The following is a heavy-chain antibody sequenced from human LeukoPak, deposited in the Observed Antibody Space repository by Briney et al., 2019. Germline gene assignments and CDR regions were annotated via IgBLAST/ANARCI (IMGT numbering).Heavy chain of an antibody. J-gene: IGHJ4*02. CDR2: INPSGGST. CDR3: ARDPTVAAAGRSNDY. D-gene: IGHD6-13*01. V-gene: IGHV1-46*01. CDR1: GYTFTSYY. Sequence: GASVKVSCKASGYTFTSYYMHWVRQAPGQGLEWMGIINPSGGSTGYAQKFQGRVTMTRDTSTSTVYMELSRLRSDDTAVYYCARDPTVAAAGRSNDYWGQGTLVTVSS.